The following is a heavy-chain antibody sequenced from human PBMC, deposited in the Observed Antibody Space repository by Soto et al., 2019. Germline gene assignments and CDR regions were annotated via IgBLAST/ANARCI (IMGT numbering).Heavy chain of an antibody. Sequence: EEQLVESGGGLVQPGGSLRLXCXAXGFTFSTYWMSXVRQAPGKGLEWVANLNQDGSEKYYVDSVKGRFTISRDNAKNSLYLQMNSLRAEDTAVYYCARYCRSTTCSFWGQGTLVTVSS. J-gene: IGHJ4*02. CDR1: GFTFSTYW. V-gene: IGHV3-7*01. D-gene: IGHD2-2*01. CDR3: ARYCRSTTCSF. CDR2: LNQDGSEK.